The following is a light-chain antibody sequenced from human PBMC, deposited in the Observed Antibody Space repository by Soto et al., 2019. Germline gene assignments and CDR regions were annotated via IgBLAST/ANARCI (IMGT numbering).Light chain of an antibody. CDR2: DVS. V-gene: IGLV2-14*01. Sequence: QSVLTQPASVSASPGQSIAISCTGTSSDVGGYTFVSWYQQHPGKAPKLMIYDVSNRPSGISNRFSGSKSGNTASLTISGLQAEDEADYYCSSFTSRNTYVFGTGTRSPS. CDR3: SSFTSRNTYV. J-gene: IGLJ1*01. CDR1: SSDVGGYTF.